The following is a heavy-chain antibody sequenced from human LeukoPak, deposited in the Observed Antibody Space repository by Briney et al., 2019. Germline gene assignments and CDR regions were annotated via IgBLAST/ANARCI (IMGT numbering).Heavy chain of an antibody. CDR1: GFTFSTYA. V-gene: IGHV3-23*01. D-gene: IGHD2-2*02. CDR2: ISASGGGA. J-gene: IGHJ4*02. CDR3: AKDVRRAEYCSATTCYTSSFDY. Sequence: GGSLRLSCAASGFTFSTYAMTWVRQAPGKGLEWVSTISASGGGAYYADSVKGRFTISRDNSKDTLSLQMNTLRAEDTAVYYCAKDVRRAEYCSATTCYTSSFDYWGQGTLVTVSS.